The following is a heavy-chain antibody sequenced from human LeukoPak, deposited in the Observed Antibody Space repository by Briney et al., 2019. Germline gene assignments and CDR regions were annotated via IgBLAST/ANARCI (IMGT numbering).Heavy chain of an antibody. J-gene: IGHJ5*02. Sequence: SETLSLTCTVSGGSISSSSYYWGWIRQPPGKGLEWIGSIYYSGSTYYNPPLKSRVTISVDTSKNQFSLKLSSVTAADTAVYYCAGDVGFGEILNWFDPWGQGTLVTVSS. V-gene: IGHV4-39*07. CDR1: GGSISSSSYY. CDR2: IYYSGST. CDR3: AGDVGFGEILNWFDP. D-gene: IGHD3-10*01.